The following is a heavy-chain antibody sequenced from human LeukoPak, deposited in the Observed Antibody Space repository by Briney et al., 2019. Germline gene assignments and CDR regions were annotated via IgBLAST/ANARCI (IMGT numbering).Heavy chain of an antibody. V-gene: IGHV4-39*07. CDR3: ARTILRYFDWMPGRGAFDI. D-gene: IGHD3-9*01. Sequence: SETLSLTCTVSGGSIRSSYYYWGWIRQPPGKGLEWIGSIYDSGSTNYNPSLKSRVTISVDTSKNQFSLKLSSVTAADTAVYYCARTILRYFDWMPGRGAFDIWGQGTMVTVSS. CDR2: IYDSGST. CDR1: GGSIRSSYYY. J-gene: IGHJ3*02.